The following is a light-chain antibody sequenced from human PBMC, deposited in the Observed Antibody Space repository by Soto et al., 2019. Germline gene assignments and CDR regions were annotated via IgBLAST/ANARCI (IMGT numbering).Light chain of an antibody. CDR2: AAS. V-gene: IGKV1D-16*01. CDR1: QGISSW. Sequence: DIQMTQSPSSLSASVGDRVTITCRASQGISSWLAWYQQKPEKAPKSLIYAASNLQSGVPSRFSGSGSGTDFTLTIRSLQPEDSATYYCQHYNSYPLTFGGGTKVEIK. J-gene: IGKJ4*01. CDR3: QHYNSYPLT.